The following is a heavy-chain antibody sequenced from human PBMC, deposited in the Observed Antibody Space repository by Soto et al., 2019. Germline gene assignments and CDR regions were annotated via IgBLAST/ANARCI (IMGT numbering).Heavy chain of an antibody. CDR1: GFTFTNYW. V-gene: IGHV3-74*01. Sequence: EVQLVESGGGLVQPGGSLKLSCAASGFTFTNYWIHWVRQAPGKGLVWVSRINSDGSNINYADFVKGRFTISRDNAKTTVYLQMNSLRAEDTAVYFCASSATSLYGDYNWGQGALVTVSS. CDR3: ASSATSLYGDYN. J-gene: IGHJ4*02. D-gene: IGHD4-17*01. CDR2: INSDGSNI.